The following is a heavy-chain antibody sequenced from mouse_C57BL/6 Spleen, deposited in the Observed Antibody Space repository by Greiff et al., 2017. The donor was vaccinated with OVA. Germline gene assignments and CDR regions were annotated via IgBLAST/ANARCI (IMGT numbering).Heavy chain of an antibody. V-gene: IGHV5-17*01. CDR3: ARNSNYFMDY. Sequence: EVKLMESGGGLVKPGGSLKLSCAASGFTFSDYGMHWVRQAPEKGLEWVAYISSGSSTIYYADKVKGRFTISRDNAKNTLFLQMTSLRSEDTAMYYCARNSNYFMDYLGQGTSVTVSS. D-gene: IGHD2-5*01. CDR1: GFTFSDYG. J-gene: IGHJ4*01. CDR2: ISSGSSTI.